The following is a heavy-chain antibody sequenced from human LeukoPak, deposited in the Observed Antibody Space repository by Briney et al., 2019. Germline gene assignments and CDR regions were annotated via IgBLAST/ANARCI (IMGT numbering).Heavy chain of an antibody. CDR2: IYTSGST. CDR3: ARWGGNHAFDI. V-gene: IGHV4-59*10. D-gene: IGHD2-15*01. J-gene: IGHJ3*02. CDR1: GGSFSGYY. Sequence: SETLSLTCAVYGGSFSGYYWSWIRQPPGKGLEWIGRIYTSGSTNYNPSLKSRVTMSVDTSKNQFSLKLSSVTAADTAVYYCARWGGNHAFDIWGQGTMVTVSS.